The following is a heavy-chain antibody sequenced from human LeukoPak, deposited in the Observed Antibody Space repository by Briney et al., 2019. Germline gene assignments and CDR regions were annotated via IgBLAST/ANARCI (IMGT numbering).Heavy chain of an antibody. CDR2: INADEDRA. D-gene: IGHD3-22*01. J-gene: IGHJ4*02. V-gene: IGHV3-74*01. CDR1: GFTFSDYW. Sequence: PGGSLRLSCAASGFTFSDYWMHWVRQAPGKGLVWVSHINADEDRAAYADSVKGRFTISRDNSKNTLYLQMNSLRAEDTAVYYCAKGHAYDSSGCYFDYWGQGTLVTVSS. CDR3: AKGHAYDSSGCYFDY.